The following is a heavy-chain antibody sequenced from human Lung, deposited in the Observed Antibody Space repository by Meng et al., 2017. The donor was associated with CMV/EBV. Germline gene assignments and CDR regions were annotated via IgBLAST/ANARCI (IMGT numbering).Heavy chain of an antibody. Sequence: QVQLVQSGSELKKPGASVKVSCKASGYTFTRYPMNWVRQAPGQGLEWMGWISTNTGNPTYVQGFTGRFVFSVDTSVSTAYLQISSLKAEDTAVYYCGTLKYTSGFYGPAYWGQGAPVTVSS. J-gene: IGHJ4*02. D-gene: IGHD6-19*01. CDR3: GTLKYTSGFYGPAY. V-gene: IGHV7-4-1*02. CDR1: GYTFTRYP. CDR2: ISTNTGNP.